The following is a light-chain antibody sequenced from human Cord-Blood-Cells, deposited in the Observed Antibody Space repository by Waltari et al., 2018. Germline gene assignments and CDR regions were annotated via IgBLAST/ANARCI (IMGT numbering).Light chain of an antibody. Sequence: DIQMTQSPSSLSAFVGDRVTITCRASQSISSCLNWYQQKPGKAPKLLIYAASSLQSGVPSRFSGSGSGTEFTLTISSLQPEDFATYYCQQSYSTPRTFGQGTKLEIK. V-gene: IGKV1-39*01. J-gene: IGKJ2*01. CDR1: QSISSC. CDR2: AAS. CDR3: QQSYSTPRT.